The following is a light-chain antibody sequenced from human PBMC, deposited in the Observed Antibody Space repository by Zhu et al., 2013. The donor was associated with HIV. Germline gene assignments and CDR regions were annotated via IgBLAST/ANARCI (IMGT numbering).Light chain of an antibody. CDR2: GVS. CDR1: SSDVGSYNF. CDR3: SSYTSSRTLL. Sequence: QSALTQPPSASGSPGESVTISCTGTSSDVGSYNFVSWYQQHPGKAPKLMIYGVSNRPSGVSNRFSGSKSVNTASLTISGLQAEDEADYYCSSYTSSRTLLFGAGTKLTVL. V-gene: IGLV2-14*01. J-gene: IGLJ2*01.